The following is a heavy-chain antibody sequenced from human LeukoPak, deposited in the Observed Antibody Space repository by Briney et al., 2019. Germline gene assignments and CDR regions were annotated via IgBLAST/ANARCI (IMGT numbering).Heavy chain of an antibody. Sequence: GGSLRLSCAASGFTFRSYWMSWVRQAPGKGLEWVANMKLDGSEEYYVDSVKGRFTISSDNAKNSLYLQMNSPRVDDTAVYYCARWARYCSSGRCYSWFDPWGQGTLVTVSS. V-gene: IGHV3-7*01. CDR2: MKLDGSEE. CDR1: GFTFRSYW. CDR3: ARWARYCSSGRCYSWFDP. J-gene: IGHJ5*02. D-gene: IGHD2-15*01.